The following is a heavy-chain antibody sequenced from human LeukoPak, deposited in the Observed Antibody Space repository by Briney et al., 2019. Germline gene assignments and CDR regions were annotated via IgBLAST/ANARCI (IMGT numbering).Heavy chain of an antibody. CDR1: GGSFSGYY. V-gene: IGHV4-34*01. Sequence: SETLSLTCAVYGGSFSGYYWSWIRQPPGKGLEWIGEINHSGSTNYNPSRKSRVTISVDTSKNQFSLKLSSVTAADTAVYYCERDNYYGSGSRGPYYYYGMDVWGQGTTVTVSS. CDR3: ERDNYYGSGSRGPYYYYGMDV. D-gene: IGHD3-10*01. J-gene: IGHJ6*02. CDR2: INHSGST.